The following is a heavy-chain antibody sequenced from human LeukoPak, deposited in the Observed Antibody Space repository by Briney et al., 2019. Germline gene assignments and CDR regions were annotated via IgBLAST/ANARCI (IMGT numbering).Heavy chain of an antibody. Sequence: SETLSLTCTVSDGSISIYYWNWIRQPPGKGLEWIGYIYYSGSTNYNPSLKSRVTISVDTSKNQFSLKLSSVTAADTAVYYCARDSGIRRTPYRPPYYYYGMDVWGQGTTVTVSS. D-gene: IGHD3-10*01. CDR3: ARDSGIRRTPYRPPYYYYGMDV. J-gene: IGHJ6*02. CDR1: DGSISIYY. V-gene: IGHV4-59*01. CDR2: IYYSGST.